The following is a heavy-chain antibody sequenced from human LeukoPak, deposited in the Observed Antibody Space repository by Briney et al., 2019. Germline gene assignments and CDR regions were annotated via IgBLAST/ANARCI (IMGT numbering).Heavy chain of an antibody. V-gene: IGHV5-10-1*01. J-gene: IGHJ4*02. D-gene: IGHD3-10*01. Sequence: GEALRSSCKGSGYSFTSYWISGVRQMPGKVLKWMWMIDPSDSYTNYSPSFQGHVTISADKSISTAYLQWSSLKDSDTAMYYCARPPQYYYGSGSYYPDYWGQGTLVTVSS. CDR1: GYSFTSYW. CDR3: ARPPQYYYGSGSYYPDY. CDR2: IDPSDSYT.